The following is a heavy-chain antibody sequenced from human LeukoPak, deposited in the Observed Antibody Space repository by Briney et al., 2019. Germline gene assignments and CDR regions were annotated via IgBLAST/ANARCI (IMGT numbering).Heavy chain of an antibody. CDR3: ARGGDIVVVPAAAPVNNWFAP. CDR1: GGSISSGGYY. V-gene: IGHV4-31*03. D-gene: IGHD2-2*01. CDR2: IYYSGST. J-gene: IGHJ5*02. Sequence: SQTLSLTCTVSGGSISSGGYYWSWIRQHPGKGLEWIGYIYYSGSTYYNPSLKSRVTISVDTSKHHFSLKLSSVTAADTAVYYCARGGDIVVVPAAAPVNNWFAPWGQGTLVTVSS.